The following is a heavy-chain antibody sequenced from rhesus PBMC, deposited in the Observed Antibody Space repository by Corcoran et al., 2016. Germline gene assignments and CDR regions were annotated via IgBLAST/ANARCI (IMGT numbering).Heavy chain of an antibody. CDR1: GGSISSSY. J-gene: IGHJ4*01. V-gene: IGHV4-169*02. CDR3: ARDRGYCSSTYCSSGYFDY. Sequence: QLQLQESGPGLVKPSETLSVTCAVSGGSISSSYWSWIRQAPGKGLEWIGYIYVIGSSTNYNPSLKSLVTLSVDTSKNQLSLKLSSVTTADTAVYYCARDRGYCSSTYCSSGYFDYWGQGVLVTVSS. D-gene: IGHD2-15*01. CDR2: IYVIGSST.